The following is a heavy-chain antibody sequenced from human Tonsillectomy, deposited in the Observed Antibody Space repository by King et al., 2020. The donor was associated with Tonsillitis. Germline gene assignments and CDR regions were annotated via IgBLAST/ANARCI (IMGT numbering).Heavy chain of an antibody. V-gene: IGHV3-53*01. D-gene: IGHD3-22*01. Sequence: VQLVESGGGLIQPGGSLRLSCAASGFTVSSNYMSWVRQAPGKGLEWVSVIYSGGITYYADAVKGRFTSSRDNSKNTLYLQMNSLRAEDTAVYYCARPHYYYYCSGYLGYFDYWGQGTLVTVSS. CDR1: GFTVSSNY. CDR3: ARPHYYYYCSGYLGYFDY. CDR2: IYSGGIT. J-gene: IGHJ4*02.